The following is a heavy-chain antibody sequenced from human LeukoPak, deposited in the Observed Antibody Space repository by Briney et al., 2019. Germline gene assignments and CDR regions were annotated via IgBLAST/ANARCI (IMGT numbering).Heavy chain of an antibody. CDR2: IFYSGNS. Sequence: PSETLSLTCTVSGGSLSSADSYWSWIRQPPGKGLEWIGYIFYSGNSYYNPSLKSRLTISVDTSKNQFSLKLSSVTAADTAMYYCARLGYNDYVNYWGQGTLDTVSS. J-gene: IGHJ4*02. V-gene: IGHV4-30-4*01. D-gene: IGHD5-12*01. CDR3: ARLGYNDYVNY. CDR1: GGSLSSADSY.